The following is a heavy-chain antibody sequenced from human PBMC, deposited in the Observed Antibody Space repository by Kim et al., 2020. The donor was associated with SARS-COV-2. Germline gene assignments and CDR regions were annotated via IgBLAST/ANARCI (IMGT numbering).Heavy chain of an antibody. D-gene: IGHD3-10*01. Sequence: GGSLRLSCAASGFTFSSYGMHWVRQAPGKGLEWVAVIWYDGSNKYYADSVKGRFTISRDNSKNTLYLQMNSLRAEDTAVYYCARFLGAHIAASDYWGQGTLVTVSS. V-gene: IGHV3-33*01. CDR1: GFTFSSYG. J-gene: IGHJ4*02. CDR3: ARFLGAHIAASDY. CDR2: IWYDGSNK.